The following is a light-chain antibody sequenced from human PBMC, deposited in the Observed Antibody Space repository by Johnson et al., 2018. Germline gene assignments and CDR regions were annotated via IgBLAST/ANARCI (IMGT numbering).Light chain of an antibody. V-gene: IGLV1-51*02. CDR1: SSNIGNNY. Sequence: QSVLTQPPSVSAAPGQKVTISCSGRSSNIGNNYVSWYQQLPGTAPKLLIYENNKRPSGIPDRFSGSKSGTSATLGITGLQTGDAADYYCGTWDGSLSAGNVVGTGTTVPVL. CDR3: GTWDGSLSAGNV. CDR2: ENN. J-gene: IGLJ1*01.